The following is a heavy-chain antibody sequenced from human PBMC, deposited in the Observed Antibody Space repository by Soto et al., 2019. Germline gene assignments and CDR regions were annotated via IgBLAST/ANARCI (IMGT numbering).Heavy chain of an antibody. V-gene: IGHV4-30-2*02. CDR1: GGSISSGGYS. D-gene: IGHD3-10*01. J-gene: IGHJ5*02. Sequence: SETLSLTCAVSGGSISSGGYSWSWIRQPPGKGLEWIGYMYHSGNTKYNPSLKSRVTISLDTSKNQFSLKLSSVTAADTAVYYCARPLFGRGNWFDPWGQGTLVTVSS. CDR2: MYHSGNT. CDR3: ARPLFGRGNWFDP.